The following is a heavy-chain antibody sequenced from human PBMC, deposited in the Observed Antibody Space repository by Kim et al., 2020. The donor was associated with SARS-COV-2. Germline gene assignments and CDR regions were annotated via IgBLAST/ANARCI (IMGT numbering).Heavy chain of an antibody. V-gene: IGHV3-23*01. Sequence: GGSLRLSCAASGFTFSNYAMGWVRQAPGKGLDWVSFISVGGIAYYADSVKGRLSISRDNSKNTAFLQMNSLSADDTAVDYCARGLVGYSSTWADYFDFWG. J-gene: IGHJ4*01. CDR2: ISVGGIA. D-gene: IGHD6-13*01. CDR1: GFTFSNYA. CDR3: ARGLVGYSSTWADYFDF.